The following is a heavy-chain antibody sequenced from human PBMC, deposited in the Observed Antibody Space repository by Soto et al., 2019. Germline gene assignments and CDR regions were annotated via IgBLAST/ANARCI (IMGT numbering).Heavy chain of an antibody. D-gene: IGHD3-16*01. CDR1: GFNFDNYG. J-gene: IGHJ4*02. CDR3: AKDRVGGAFYTPLGF. Sequence: GGSLRLSCQASGFNFDNYGMHWVRQAPGKGLEWVAVITYDGSNKYYADSVKGRFTISRDNSKNTLSLHLNTLKPEDTAVYHCAKDRVGGAFYTPLGFWGPGTLVTVSS. CDR2: ITYDGSNK. V-gene: IGHV3-30*18.